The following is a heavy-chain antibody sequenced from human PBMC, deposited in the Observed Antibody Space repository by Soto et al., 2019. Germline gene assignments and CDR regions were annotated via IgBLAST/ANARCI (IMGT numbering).Heavy chain of an antibody. J-gene: IGHJ4*02. Sequence: SYTLSLTCTVSSGSIRRNYWRWIRQPPGEGLEWIGYIYSSGSNNYNPSVRSGSSNYNPSLKSRVTTSADTSRNQFSLKLSSVTAADTAVYVCARGRDGYKLAWAYWGQGTLVTVS. V-gene: IGHV4-59*07. D-gene: IGHD5-12*01. CDR2: IYSSGSNNYNPSVRSGSS. CDR3: ARGRDGYKLAWAY. CDR1: SGSIRRNY.